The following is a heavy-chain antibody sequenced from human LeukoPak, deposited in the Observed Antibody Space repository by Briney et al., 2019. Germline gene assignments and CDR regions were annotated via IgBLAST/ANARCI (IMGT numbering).Heavy chain of an antibody. Sequence: ASVKVSCKASGYTFTSYAISWVRQAPGQGLEYRGWIRPYNGETNSAQRLLGRVTMTTDTSTSTAYMELRSLTSDDTAVYYCARDVSGSYQEGAAYWGQGTLVTVSS. V-gene: IGHV1-18*01. CDR2: IRPYNGET. CDR1: GYTFTSYA. J-gene: IGHJ4*02. D-gene: IGHD1-26*01. CDR3: ARDVSGSYQEGAAY.